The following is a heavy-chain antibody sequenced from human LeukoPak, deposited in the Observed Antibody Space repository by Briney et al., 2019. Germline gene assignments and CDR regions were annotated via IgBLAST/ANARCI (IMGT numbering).Heavy chain of an antibody. CDR2: IDHRGDT. V-gene: IGHV4-34*01. D-gene: IGHD5-24*01. J-gene: IGHJ4*03. CDR1: GGSFSRYY. Sequence: SGTLSLTCAVYGGSFSRYYWSWIRQSPGKGLEWIAEIDHRGDTNYNPSVKSRVTISVDTSKNQFSLKVRSLSAADTAVYYCARGATISETGYFDFWGQGTLVTVSS. CDR3: ARGATISETGYFDF.